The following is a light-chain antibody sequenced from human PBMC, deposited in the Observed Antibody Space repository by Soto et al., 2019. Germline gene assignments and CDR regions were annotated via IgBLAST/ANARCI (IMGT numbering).Light chain of an antibody. Sequence: QSALTQPRSVSGSPGQSVTISCTGTSSDIGGYDYVSWYQQHPGKVPQLIINDVNKRPSGVPDRFSGFKSGNTASLTISGLQADDEAYYYCFSYAGSSTLIFGGGTKLTVL. J-gene: IGLJ2*01. CDR3: FSYAGSSTLI. CDR1: SSDIGGYDY. CDR2: DVN. V-gene: IGLV2-11*01.